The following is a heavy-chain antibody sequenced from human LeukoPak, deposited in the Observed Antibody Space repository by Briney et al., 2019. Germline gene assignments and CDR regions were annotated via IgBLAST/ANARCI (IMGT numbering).Heavy chain of an antibody. CDR1: GFTFSSYA. CDR3: ASSDFWSGPRPLDY. CDR2: ISGSGGST. V-gene: IGHV3-23*01. Sequence: GGSLRLSCAASGFTFSSYAMSWVRQAPGKGLEWVSAISGSGGSTYYADSVKGRFTISRDNSKNTLYLQMNSLRAEDTAVYYCASSDFWSGPRPLDYWGQGTLVTVSS. J-gene: IGHJ4*02. D-gene: IGHD3-3*01.